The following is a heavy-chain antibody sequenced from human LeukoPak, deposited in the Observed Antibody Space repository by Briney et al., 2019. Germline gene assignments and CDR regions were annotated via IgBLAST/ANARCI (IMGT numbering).Heavy chain of an antibody. J-gene: IGHJ3*02. Sequence: GGSLRLSCAASGFTLSSYEMNWVRQAPGKGLEYVSAINTNGGSTYHTNSVKDRFIISRDNSKNTLYLQMGSLRAEDMAVYYCARSTRVSMIRGVIASCDAFDIWGQGTMVTVSS. CDR2: INTNGGST. V-gene: IGHV3-64*01. CDR1: GFTLSSYE. D-gene: IGHD3-10*01. CDR3: ARSTRVSMIRGVIASCDAFDI.